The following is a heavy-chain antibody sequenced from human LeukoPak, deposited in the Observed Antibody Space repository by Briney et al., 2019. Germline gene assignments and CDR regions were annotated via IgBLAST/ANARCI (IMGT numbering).Heavy chain of an antibody. CDR3: ARVSAGTFDY. D-gene: IGHD6-13*01. J-gene: IGHJ4*02. V-gene: IGHV4-61*02. CDR2: IYTSGST. CDR1: GGSISSGSYY. Sequence: PSETLSLTCTVSGGSISSGSYYWTWLRQPAGKGLEWIGRIYTSGSTNYNPSLKSRVTISVDRSKNQFSLKLSSVTAADTAVYYCARVSAGTFDYWGQGTLVTVSS.